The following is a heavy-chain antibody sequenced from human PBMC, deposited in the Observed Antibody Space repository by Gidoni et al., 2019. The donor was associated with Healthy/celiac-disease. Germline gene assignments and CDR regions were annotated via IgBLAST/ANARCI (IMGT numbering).Heavy chain of an antibody. CDR3: ARERGGYSYEFGI. J-gene: IGHJ6*02. CDR2: IIPIFGTE. CDR1: GGTFSSYA. D-gene: IGHD5-18*01. Sequence: VQLVESGAEVKKPGSSVKVSCKASGGTFSSYAIRWVRQAPGQGLEWMGGIIPIFGTENYAHKFQGRVTITADKSTSTAYMELSSLGSEDTAVYYCARERGGYSYEFGIWGQGTTVTVSS. V-gene: IGHV1-69*06.